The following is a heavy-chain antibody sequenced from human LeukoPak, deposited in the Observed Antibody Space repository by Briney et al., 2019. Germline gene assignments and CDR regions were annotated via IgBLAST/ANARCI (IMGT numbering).Heavy chain of an antibody. Sequence: SETLSLTCSVSGGSISSSSYYWGWIRQPPGKGLEWIGTIYYSGSTYYNPSLQSRVTISVDTSKNQFSLKLSSVTAADTAVYYCARVTGRTAMVRGWFDPWGQGTLVTVS. CDR2: IYYSGST. V-gene: IGHV4-39*07. J-gene: IGHJ5*02. CDR1: GGSISSSSYY. D-gene: IGHD5-18*01. CDR3: ARVTGRTAMVRGWFDP.